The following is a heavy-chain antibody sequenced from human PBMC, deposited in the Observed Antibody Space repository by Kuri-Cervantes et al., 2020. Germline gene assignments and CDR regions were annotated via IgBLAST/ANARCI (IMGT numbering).Heavy chain of an antibody. D-gene: IGHD3-9*01. J-gene: IGHJ4*02. CDR3: AHSPRYFDWLLPFDC. CDR1: GFSLSTHGMC. V-gene: IGHV2-70*12. CDR2: IDWENDK. Sequence: SGPTLVKPTQTLTLTCTFSGFSLSTHGMCVSWIRQPPGKALEWLALIDWENDKYYTTSLKTRLTISKDTSKNQVVLTMTNMDPVDTATYYCAHSPRYFDWLLPFDCWGQGTLVTVSS.